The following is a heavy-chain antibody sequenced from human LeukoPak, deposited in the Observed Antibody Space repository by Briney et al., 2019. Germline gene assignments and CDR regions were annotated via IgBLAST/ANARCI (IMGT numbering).Heavy chain of an antibody. Sequence: SETLSLTCIVSSGSINNHYWSWIRQPPGKGLEWIGYIYDSWNTNYNPSLKSRVTISIDTSKIQFSLNLTSVTAADTAVYYCARDQIGYGLDYWGQGTLVTVSS. CDR2: IYDSWNT. V-gene: IGHV4-59*11. CDR1: SGSINNHY. J-gene: IGHJ4*02. CDR3: ARDQIGYGLDY. D-gene: IGHD5-18*01.